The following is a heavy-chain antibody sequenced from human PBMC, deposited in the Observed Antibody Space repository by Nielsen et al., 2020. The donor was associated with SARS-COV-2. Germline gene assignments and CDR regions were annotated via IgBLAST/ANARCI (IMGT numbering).Heavy chain of an antibody. CDR2: ISGSGGST. CDR1: GFTFSSYA. CDR3: AKDERLYSGSYPDY. Sequence: GESLKISCAASGFTFSSYAMSWVRQAPGKGLEWVSAISGSGGSTYYADSVKGRFTISRDNSKNTLYLQMNSLRAEDTAVYYCAKDERLYSGSYPDYWGQGTLVTVSS. V-gene: IGHV3-23*01. J-gene: IGHJ4*02. D-gene: IGHD1-26*01.